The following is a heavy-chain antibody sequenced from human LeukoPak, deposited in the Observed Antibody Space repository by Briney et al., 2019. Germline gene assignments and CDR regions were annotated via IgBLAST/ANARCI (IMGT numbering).Heavy chain of an antibody. CDR3: AREASVVPAAISFDY. J-gene: IGHJ4*02. V-gene: IGHV4-30-2*01. CDR2: IYHSGST. Sequence: SETLSLTCTVSGGSISSGGYYWSWIRQPPGKGLEWIGYIYHSGSTYYNPSLKSRVTISVDTSKNQVSLKLSSVTAADTAVYYCAREASVVPAAISFDYWGQGTLVTVSS. CDR1: GGSISSGGYY. D-gene: IGHD2-2*01.